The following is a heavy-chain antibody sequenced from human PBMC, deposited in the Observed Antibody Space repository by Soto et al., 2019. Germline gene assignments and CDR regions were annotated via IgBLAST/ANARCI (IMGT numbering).Heavy chain of an antibody. Sequence: PSETLSLTCTMSGDSYSISTYSWSWIRQPPGKALQWIGFIYQSGVTSYNPSLASRVSISLDRSNNQCSLKLKSVTAADTAVYFCAGMPYTSGLRFDPWGPGTQVTVSS. D-gene: IGHD6-19*01. V-gene: IGHV4-30-2*01. CDR2: IYQSGVT. CDR3: AGMPYTSGLRFDP. CDR1: GDSYSISTYS. J-gene: IGHJ5*02.